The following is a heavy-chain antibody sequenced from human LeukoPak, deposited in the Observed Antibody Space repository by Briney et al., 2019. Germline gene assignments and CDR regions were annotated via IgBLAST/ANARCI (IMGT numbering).Heavy chain of an antibody. CDR2: IIPIFGTA. J-gene: IGHJ3*02. Sequence: ASVKVSCKASGGTFSSYAISWVRQAPGQGLEWMGGIIPIFGTANYAQKFQGRVTITADESTSTAYMELSSLRSEDTAAYYCARETGQDIVVVAGAFDIWGQGTMVTVSS. V-gene: IGHV1-69*01. CDR1: GGTFSSYA. CDR3: ARETGQDIVVVAGAFDI. D-gene: IGHD2-2*01.